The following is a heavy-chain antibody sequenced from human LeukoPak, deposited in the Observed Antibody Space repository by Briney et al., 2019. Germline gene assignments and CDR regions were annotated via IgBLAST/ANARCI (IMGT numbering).Heavy chain of an antibody. V-gene: IGHV4-59*01. CDR3: ARGAAPNAYYYYYYGMDV. J-gene: IGHJ6*02. D-gene: IGHD1-1*01. Sequence: TSETLSLTCTVSGGSISSYYWSWIRQPPGKGLEWIGYIYYSGSTNYNPSFKSRVTISVDTSKNQFSLKLSSVTAADTAVYYCARGAAPNAYYYYYYGMDVWGQGTTVTVSS. CDR2: IYYSGST. CDR1: GGSISSYY.